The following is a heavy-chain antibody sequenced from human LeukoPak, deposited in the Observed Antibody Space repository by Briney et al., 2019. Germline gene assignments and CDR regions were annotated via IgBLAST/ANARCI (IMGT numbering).Heavy chain of an antibody. J-gene: IGHJ6*02. CDR2: IKQNGREK. V-gene: IGHV3-7*01. D-gene: IGHD1-26*01. CDR3: AKDGKSGSYYYYGMDV. Sequence: GGSLRLSCAASGFTFSNHWMSWVRQTPGKGLEWVANIKQNGREKYYVDSVKGRFTISRDNAKNSLYLQMNSLRAEDTAVYYCAKDGKSGSYYYYGMDVWGQGTTVTVSS. CDR1: GFTFSNHW.